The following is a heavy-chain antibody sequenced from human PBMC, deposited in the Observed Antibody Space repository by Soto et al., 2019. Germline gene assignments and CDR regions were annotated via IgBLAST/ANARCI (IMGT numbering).Heavy chain of an antibody. CDR1: GGSISSAAYY. CDR2: ISHSGST. V-gene: IGHV4-31*03. J-gene: IGHJ4*02. Sequence: TLSLTCTVSGGSISSAAYYWSWIRQHPGKGLEWIGYISHSGSTYYNPSLKSRVIISVDTSKNQFSLSLTSVTAAVTAVYYCAREYTYGSNFFDCWGQGALVTVSS. CDR3: AREYTYGSNFFDC. D-gene: IGHD5-18*01.